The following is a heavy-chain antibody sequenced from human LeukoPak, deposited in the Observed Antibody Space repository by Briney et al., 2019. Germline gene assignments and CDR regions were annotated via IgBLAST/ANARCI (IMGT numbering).Heavy chain of an antibody. CDR2: INPNGGGT. J-gene: IGHJ3*02. CDR1: GYTFSRYG. Sequence: ASVKVSCRASGYTFSRYGFTWVRQAPGQGLEWMGWINPNGGGTNYAQKFQGRVTMTMDTSITTAYMDLIRLTSDDTAVYYCARDLVGADVFDIWGQGTMVTVSS. CDR3: ARDLVGADVFDI. V-gene: IGHV1-2*02. D-gene: IGHD1-26*01.